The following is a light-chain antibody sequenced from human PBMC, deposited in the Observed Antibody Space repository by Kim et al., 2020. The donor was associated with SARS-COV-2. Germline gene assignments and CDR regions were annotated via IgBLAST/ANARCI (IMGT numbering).Light chain of an antibody. CDR3: QRYGSSPPIT. CDR2: GAS. CDR1: QTVAGNY. Sequence: EIVLTQSPGTLSLSPGERATLSCRASQTVAGNYLAWYQKKPGQAPKLLIYGASSRATGIPDRFSGSGSGTDFTLIISRLEPEDFGVYYCQRYGSSPPITFGQGIRLEIK. J-gene: IGKJ5*01. V-gene: IGKV3-20*01.